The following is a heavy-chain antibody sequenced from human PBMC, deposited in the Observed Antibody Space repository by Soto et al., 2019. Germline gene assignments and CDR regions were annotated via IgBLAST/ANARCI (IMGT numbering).Heavy chain of an antibody. CDR2: IYSGGGT. J-gene: IGHJ4*02. Sequence: PRGSLRLSCAASGFTVTSGSMSWVRQAPGRGLEWVSVIYSGGGTYYAGSVRGRFTISRDNSKNTLCLQMNSLRAEDTAVYYCARDGPEYYDSSGYYQGFDYWGQGTLVTVSS. CDR3: ARDGPEYYDSSGYYQGFDY. V-gene: IGHV3-53*01. D-gene: IGHD3-22*01. CDR1: GFTVTSGS.